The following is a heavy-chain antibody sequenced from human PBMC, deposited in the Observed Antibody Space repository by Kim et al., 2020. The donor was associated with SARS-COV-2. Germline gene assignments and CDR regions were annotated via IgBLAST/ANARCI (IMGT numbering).Heavy chain of an antibody. CDR3: ARDSGSYIYYYYYGMDV. J-gene: IGHJ6*02. CDR2: ISSSSSYI. Sequence: GGSLRLSCAASGFTFSSYSMNWVRQAPGKGLEWVSSISSSSSYIYYADSVKGRFTISRDNAKNSLYLQMNSLRAEDTAVYYCARDSGSYIYYYYYGMDVWGQGTTVTVSS. V-gene: IGHV3-21*01. D-gene: IGHD1-26*01. CDR1: GFTFSSYS.